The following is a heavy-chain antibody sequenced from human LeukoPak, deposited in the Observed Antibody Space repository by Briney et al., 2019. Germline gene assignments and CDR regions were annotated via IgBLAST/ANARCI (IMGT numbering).Heavy chain of an antibody. CDR2: ISGSGGST. V-gene: IGHV3-23*01. CDR1: GFTFSSYA. Sequence: GGSLRLSCAASGFTFSSYAMSWVRQAPGKGLEWVSAISGSGGSTYYADSVKGQFTISRDNSKNTLYLQMNSLRAEDTAVYYCAKGGPIAAADTRDYYYDSSGYDPDYWGQGTLVTVSS. CDR3: AKGGPIAAADTRDYYYDSSGYDPDY. J-gene: IGHJ4*02. D-gene: IGHD3-22*01.